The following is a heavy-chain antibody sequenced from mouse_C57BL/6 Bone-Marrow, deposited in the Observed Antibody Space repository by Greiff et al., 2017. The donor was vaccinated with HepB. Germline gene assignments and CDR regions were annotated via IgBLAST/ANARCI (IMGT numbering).Heavy chain of an antibody. J-gene: IGHJ3*01. CDR1: GYTFPSYW. Sequence: QVQLQQPGAELVMPGASVKLSCKASGYTFPSYWMHWVKQRPGQGLEWIGEIDPSDSYTNYNQKFKGKSTLTVDKSSSTAYMQLSSLTSEDSAVYYCARRGYYGNSWFAYWGQGTLVTVSA. CDR2: IDPSDSYT. V-gene: IGHV1-69*01. CDR3: ARRGYYGNSWFAY. D-gene: IGHD2-1*01.